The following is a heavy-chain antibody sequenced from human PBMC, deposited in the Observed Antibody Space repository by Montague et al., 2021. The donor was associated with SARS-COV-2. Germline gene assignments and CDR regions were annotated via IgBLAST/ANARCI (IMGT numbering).Heavy chain of an antibody. V-gene: IGHV4-39*01. Sequence: ETLSLTCSFSGGSISTGSYYWGWIRQPPRKGLEWIGSIYYSGDTXYNPPLKSRVTISVDTSKNQFSLRLSSVTAADTAVYYCVRGGDYTDYGRVDYWGQGTLVIVSS. CDR1: GGSISTGSYY. CDR2: IYYSGDT. CDR3: VRGGDYTDYGRVDY. J-gene: IGHJ4*02. D-gene: IGHD4-11*01.